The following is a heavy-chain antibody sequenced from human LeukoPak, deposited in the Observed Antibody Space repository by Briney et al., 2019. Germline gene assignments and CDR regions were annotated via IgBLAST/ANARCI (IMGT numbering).Heavy chain of an antibody. J-gene: IGHJ6*03. D-gene: IGHD4-17*01. CDR3: ARVGEHGYGDPRPYYYYMDV. V-gene: IGHV3-7*03. Sequence: PGGSLRLSCAASGFTFSNYWMSWVRQAPGKGLEWVANIKQDGSEKYYVDSVKGRFTISRDNAKNSLYLQMNSLRAEDTAVYYCARVGEHGYGDPRPYYYYMDVWGKGTTVTVSS. CDR2: IKQDGSEK. CDR1: GFTFSNYW.